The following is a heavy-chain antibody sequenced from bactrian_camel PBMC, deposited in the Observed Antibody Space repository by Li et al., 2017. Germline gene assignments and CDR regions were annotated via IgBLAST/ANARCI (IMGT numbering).Heavy chain of an antibody. J-gene: IGHJ4*01. V-gene: IGHV3S40*01. Sequence: QLVESGGGLVQPGGSLRLSCAASGFTFSTYDMSWVRQAPGKGLNWVSTIGRGGKTYYTDSVSGRFTISRDNAKNTLYPQMNSLKSEDTALYYCATTRRLYGGPGLDYNYWGQGTQVTVS. CDR2: IGRGGKT. D-gene: IGHD2*01. CDR3: ATTRRLYGGPGLDYNY. CDR1: GFTFSTYD.